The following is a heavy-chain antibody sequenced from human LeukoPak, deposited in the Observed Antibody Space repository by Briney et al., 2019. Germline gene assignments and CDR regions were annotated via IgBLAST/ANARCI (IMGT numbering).Heavy chain of an antibody. J-gene: IGHJ4*02. Sequence: VRQAPGXGLEWVADISGSRRSTYYSDSLNGRFTISIHNSKNTLYLQMNSLRAEDTAVYYCAKDADYGDYYRFDYWRQGTLVTVSS. CDR3: AKDADYGDYYRFDY. V-gene: IGHV3-23*01. D-gene: IGHD4-17*01. CDR2: ISGSRRST.